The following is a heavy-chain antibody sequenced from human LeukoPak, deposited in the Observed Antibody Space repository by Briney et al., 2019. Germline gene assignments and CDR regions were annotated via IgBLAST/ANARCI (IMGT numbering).Heavy chain of an antibody. CDR3: ARSLFRFLEWSYRSYYYYYMDV. V-gene: IGHV1-69*06. CDR1: GGTFSSYA. Sequence: SVKVSCKASGGTFSSYAISWVRQAPGQGLEWMGGIIPIFGTVNYAQKFQGRVTITADKSTSTTYMELSSLRSEDTAVYYCARSLFRFLEWSYRSYYYYYMDVWGKGTTVTVSS. D-gene: IGHD3-3*01. CDR2: IIPIFGTV. J-gene: IGHJ6*03.